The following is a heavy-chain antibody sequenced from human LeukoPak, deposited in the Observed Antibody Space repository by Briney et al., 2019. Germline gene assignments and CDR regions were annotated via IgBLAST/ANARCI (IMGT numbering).Heavy chain of an antibody. Sequence: GGSLRLSCAASGFTFSSYEMNWVRQAPGKGLEWVSYISSSGSTIYYADSVKGRFTISRDNAKNSLYLQMNSLRAEDTAVYYCANIPSGAGRLDDYWGQGTLVTVSS. J-gene: IGHJ4*02. CDR1: GFTFSSYE. CDR3: ANIPSGAGRLDDY. V-gene: IGHV3-48*03. CDR2: ISSSGSTI. D-gene: IGHD3-10*01.